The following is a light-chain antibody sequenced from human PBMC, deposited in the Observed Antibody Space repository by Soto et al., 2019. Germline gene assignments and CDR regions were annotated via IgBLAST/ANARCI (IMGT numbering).Light chain of an antibody. CDR3: AAWDDSLSGRNV. CDR1: SSNIGSNY. V-gene: IGLV1-47*01. Sequence: QSVRTQPPSASGTPGQRVTISCSGSSSNIGSNYVCWYQQLPGTAPKLLIYRDNQRPSGVPDRFSGSKSGTSASLAISGLRSEDEADYYCAAWDDSLSGRNVFGTGTKVTVL. CDR2: RDN. J-gene: IGLJ1*01.